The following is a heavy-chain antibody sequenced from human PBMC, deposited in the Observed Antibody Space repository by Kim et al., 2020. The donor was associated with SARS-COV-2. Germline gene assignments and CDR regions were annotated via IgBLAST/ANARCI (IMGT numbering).Heavy chain of an antibody. V-gene: IGHV1-69*13. CDR2: IIPIFGTA. CDR1: GGTFSSYA. J-gene: IGHJ4*02. CDR3: ASAYLLSGDYGDYVDRPFDY. D-gene: IGHD4-17*01. Sequence: SVKVSCKASGGTFSSYAISWVRQAPGQGLEWMGGIIPIFGTANYAQKFQGRVTITADESTSTAYMELSSLRSEDTAVYYCASAYLLSGDYGDYVDRPFDYWGQGTLVTVSS.